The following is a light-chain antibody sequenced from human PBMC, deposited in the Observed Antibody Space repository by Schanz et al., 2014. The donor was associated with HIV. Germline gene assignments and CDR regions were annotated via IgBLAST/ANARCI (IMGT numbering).Light chain of an antibody. CDR3: GAWDSSLGAAV. CDR1: ASNIGHNY. J-gene: IGLJ2*01. CDR2: VTH. Sequence: QSVLTQPPSVSAAPGQRVTISCSGSASNIGHNYVSWFQQFPGTAPKLLIYVTHQRPSEIPDRFSGSKTGTSATLAITGLQTGDEAEYFCGAWDSSLGAAVFGGGTKLTVL. V-gene: IGLV1-51*01.